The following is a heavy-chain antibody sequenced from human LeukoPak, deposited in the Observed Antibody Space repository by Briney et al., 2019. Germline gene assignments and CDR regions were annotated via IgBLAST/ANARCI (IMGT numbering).Heavy chain of an antibody. J-gene: IGHJ5*02. V-gene: IGHV4-39*07. Sequence: SETLSLTCTVSGGSISSGDYYWSWIRQPPGKGLEWIGEINHSGSTNYNPSLKSRVTISVDTSKNQFSLKLSSVTAADTAVYYCARPLNWFDPWGQGTLVTVSS. CDR2: INHSGST. CDR1: GGSISSGDYY. CDR3: ARPLNWFDP.